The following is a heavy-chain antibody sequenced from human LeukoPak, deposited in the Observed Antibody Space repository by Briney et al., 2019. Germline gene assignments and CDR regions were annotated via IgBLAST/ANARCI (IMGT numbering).Heavy chain of an antibody. CDR2: IWYDGSNK. D-gene: IGHD5-24*01. Sequence: GGSLRLSCAASGFTFTSYNMNWVRQAPGKGLEWVAVIWYDGSNKYYADSVKGRFTISRDNSKNTLYLQMNSLRAEGTAVYYCVSEEMLRYWGQGTLVTVSS. J-gene: IGHJ4*02. CDR1: GFTFTSYN. CDR3: VSEEMLRY. V-gene: IGHV3-33*08.